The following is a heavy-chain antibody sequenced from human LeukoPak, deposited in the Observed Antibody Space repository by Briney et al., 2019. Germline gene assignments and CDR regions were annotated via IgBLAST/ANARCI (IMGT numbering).Heavy chain of an antibody. CDR1: GFTFSSCG. V-gene: IGHV3-30*02. J-gene: IGHJ4*02. Sequence: GGSLRLSCAASGFTFSSCGMHWVRQAPGKGLEWVAFIRYDGSNKYYADSVKGRFTISRDNSKNTLYLQMSSLRAEDTAVYYCANGPQYNILTGFYKVRSHLDFWGQGTLVTVSS. D-gene: IGHD3-9*01. CDR2: IRYDGSNK. CDR3: ANGPQYNILTGFYKVRSHLDF.